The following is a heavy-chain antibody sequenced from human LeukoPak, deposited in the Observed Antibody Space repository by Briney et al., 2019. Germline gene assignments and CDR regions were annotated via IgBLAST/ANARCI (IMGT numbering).Heavy chain of an antibody. V-gene: IGHV4-39*02. D-gene: IGHD6-13*01. CDR1: GGSISSSSYY. J-gene: IGHJ4*02. Sequence: SETLSLTCTVSGGSISSSSYYWGWILQPPGKGLEWIGSIYYSGSTYYNPSLKSRVTISVDTSKNQFSLKLSTVTAADTAVYYCAREYSSSWYSVAYDYWGQGTLVTVSS. CDR2: IYYSGST. CDR3: AREYSSSWYSVAYDY.